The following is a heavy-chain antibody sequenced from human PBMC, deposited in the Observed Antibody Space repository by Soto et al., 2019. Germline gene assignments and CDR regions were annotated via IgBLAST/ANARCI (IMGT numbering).Heavy chain of an antibody. V-gene: IGHV1-18*01. D-gene: IGHD3-16*01. CDR1: GYTFTSYG. J-gene: IGHJ4*02. CDR2: ISAYNGNT. Sequence: QVQLVQSGAEVKKPGASVKVSCKASGYTFTSYGISWVRQAPGQGLEWMGWISAYNGNTNYAQKLQGRVTMTTDTSSSTAFVELRSVRSDDTAVSYCARLGGDSRLGELVYWGQGTLVTVSS. CDR3: ARLGGDSRLGELVY.